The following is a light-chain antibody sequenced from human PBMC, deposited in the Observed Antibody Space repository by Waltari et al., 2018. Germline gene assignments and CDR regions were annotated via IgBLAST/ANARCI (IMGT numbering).Light chain of an antibody. CDR3: QQYYDYPIN. V-gene: IGKV1-5*01. CDR2: DAS. Sequence: DIQMTQPPSTVSASLGDRVTITCRASQKLNTFLSWYQQKPGAVPNLLIYDASTLERGVPSRFSGSGSGTHFTLTISGLQPDDFATYYCQQYYDYPINFGQGTRL. CDR1: QKLNTF. J-gene: IGKJ5*01.